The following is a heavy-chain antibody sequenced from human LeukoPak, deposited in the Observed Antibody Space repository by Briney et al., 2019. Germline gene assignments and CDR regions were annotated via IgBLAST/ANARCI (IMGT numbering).Heavy chain of an antibody. Sequence: PGGSLRLSCAASGFTFSSHWMSWVRQAPGKGLEWVAKIKQDGSEKYYVDSVKGRFTSRDNAKNSLYLQMNSLRPEDTAVYYCARAPAAARPYYFDYWGQGTLVTVSS. CDR1: GFTFSSHW. J-gene: IGHJ4*02. V-gene: IGHV3-7*01. CDR2: IKQDGSEK. CDR3: ARAPAAARPYYFDY. D-gene: IGHD6-6*01.